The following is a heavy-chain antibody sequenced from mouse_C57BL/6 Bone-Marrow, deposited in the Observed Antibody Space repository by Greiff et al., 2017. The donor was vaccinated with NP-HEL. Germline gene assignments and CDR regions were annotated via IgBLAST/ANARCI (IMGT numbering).Heavy chain of an antibody. CDR1: GFSLTSYG. D-gene: IGHD1-1*01. J-gene: IGHJ4*01. CDR2: IWSGGST. Sequence: VKLMESGPGLVQPSQSLSITCTVSGFSLTSYGVHWVRQSPGKGLEWLGVIWSGGSTDYNAAFISRLSISKDNSKSQVFFKMNSLQADDTAIYYCASPGSSYNYYAMDYWGQGTSVTVSS. V-gene: IGHV2-2*01. CDR3: ASPGSSYNYYAMDY.